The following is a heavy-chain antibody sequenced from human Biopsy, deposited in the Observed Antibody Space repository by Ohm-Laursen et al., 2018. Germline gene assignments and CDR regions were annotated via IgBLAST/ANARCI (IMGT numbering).Heavy chain of an antibody. D-gene: IGHD4-17*01. V-gene: IGHV1-2*02. CDR2: INPKSGVA. CDR3: ARDMTVTARPYYYFGVDV. J-gene: IGHJ6*02. CDR1: EYTVTDYY. Sequence: SVKVSCKASEYTVTDYYVHWVRQAPGQGFEWMGWINPKSGVANHAQNFQGRVSMTRDTSISTVYLELSGLRSDDTAVYYCARDMTVTARPYYYFGVDVWGPGTRVTVSS.